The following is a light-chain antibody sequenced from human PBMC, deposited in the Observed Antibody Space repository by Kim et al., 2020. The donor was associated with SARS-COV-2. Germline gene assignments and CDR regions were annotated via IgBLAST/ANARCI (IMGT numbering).Light chain of an antibody. V-gene: IGLV2-11*01. J-gene: IGLJ2*01. Sequence: QSVTISCTGTSSDVGHYDYVSWYQQHTGKAPKLMIFDVTKRPSGVPDRFSGSKSGNTASLTISGLQADDDADYYCCSFAGTYTPVIFGGGTQLTVL. CDR1: SSDVGHYDY. CDR2: DVT. CDR3: CSFAGTYTPVI.